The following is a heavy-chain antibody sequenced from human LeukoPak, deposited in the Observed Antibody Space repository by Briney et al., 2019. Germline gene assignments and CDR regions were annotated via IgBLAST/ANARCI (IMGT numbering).Heavy chain of an antibody. D-gene: IGHD3-22*01. CDR3: AREESSGYYHY. V-gene: IGHV1-2*02. CDR2: INPNSGGT. J-gene: IGHJ4*02. CDR1: GYTFTGYY. Sequence: ASVKVSCKASGYTFTGYYMHWVRQAPGQGLEWMGWINPNSGGTNYVQEFQGRVTMTRDTSISTAYMELSRLRSDDTAVYYCAREESSGYYHYWGQGTLVTVSS.